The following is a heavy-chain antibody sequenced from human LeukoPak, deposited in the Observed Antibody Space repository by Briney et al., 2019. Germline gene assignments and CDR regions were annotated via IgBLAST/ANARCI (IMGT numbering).Heavy chain of an antibody. CDR1: GDSISNYY. V-gene: IGHV4-4*07. Sequence: SETLSLTCTVSGDSISNYYWSWIRRSAGKGLEWIGRINTSGNTNYNPSLKSRVTMSLDTSKNQFSLNVSSVTVADTAVFYCARERLGFRVDVWGKGTTVTVSS. J-gene: IGHJ6*04. CDR3: ARERLGFRVDV. D-gene: IGHD5-12*01. CDR2: INTSGNT.